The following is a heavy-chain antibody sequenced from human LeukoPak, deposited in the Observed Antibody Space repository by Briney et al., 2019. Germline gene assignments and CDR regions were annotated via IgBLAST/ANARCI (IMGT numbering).Heavy chain of an antibody. J-gene: IGHJ4*02. V-gene: IGHV5-51*01. Sequence: GESLKISCKGSGYSFTSYWIGWVRQMPGKGLEWMGIIYPGDSDTRYSPSFQGQVTISADKSISTAYLQWSSLKASDTAMYYCARRGGEIYVWGSYRYKGFDYWGQGTLVTVFS. CDR2: IYPGDSDT. CDR3: ARRGGEIYVWGSYRYKGFDY. CDR1: GYSFTSYW. D-gene: IGHD3-16*02.